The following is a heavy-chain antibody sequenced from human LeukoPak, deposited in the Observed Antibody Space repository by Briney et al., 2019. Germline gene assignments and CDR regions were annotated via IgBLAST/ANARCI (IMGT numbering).Heavy chain of an antibody. CDR2: ISAYNGNT. Sequence: ASVKVSCKASGYTFTSYGISWVRQAPGQGLEWMGWISAYNGNTNYAQKLQGRVTMTTDTSTSTAYMELRSLRSDDTAVYYCATLAAAAPREPFDYWGQGTLVTVSS. V-gene: IGHV1-18*01. CDR3: ATLAAAAPREPFDY. D-gene: IGHD6-13*01. J-gene: IGHJ4*02. CDR1: GYTFTSYG.